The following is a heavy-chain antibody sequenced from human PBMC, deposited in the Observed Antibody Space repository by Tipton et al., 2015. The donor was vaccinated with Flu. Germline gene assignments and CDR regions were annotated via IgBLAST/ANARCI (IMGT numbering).Heavy chain of an antibody. D-gene: IGHD6-19*01. CDR3: ASYVVAVAGHRGY. CDR2: INHSGST. CDR1: GGSFSGYY. J-gene: IGHJ4*02. V-gene: IGHV4-34*01. Sequence: TLSLTCAVYGGSFSGYYWSWIRQPPGKGLEWIGEINHSGSTNYNPSLKSRVTISVDTSKNQFSLKLSSVTAADTAVYYCASYVVAVAGHRGYWGQGTLVTVSS.